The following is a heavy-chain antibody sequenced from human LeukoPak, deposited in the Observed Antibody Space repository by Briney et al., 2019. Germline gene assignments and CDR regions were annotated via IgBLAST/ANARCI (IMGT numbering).Heavy chain of an antibody. CDR1: GYTFTGYY. V-gene: IGHV1-2*02. D-gene: IGHD1-26*01. CDR2: INPNSGGT. CDR3: ARVKGVGAEAEVAFYYYGMDV. J-gene: IGHJ6*02. Sequence: ASVKVSCKASGYTFTGYYMHWVRQAPGQGLEWMGWINPNSGGTNYAQKFQGRVTMTRDTSISTAYMELSRLRSDDTAVHYCARVKGVGAEAEVAFYYYGMDVWGQGTTVTVSS.